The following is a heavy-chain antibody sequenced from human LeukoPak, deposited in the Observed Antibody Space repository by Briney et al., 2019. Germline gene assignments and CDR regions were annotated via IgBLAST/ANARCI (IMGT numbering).Heavy chain of an antibody. J-gene: IGHJ4*02. D-gene: IGHD3-16*01. CDR1: GFTFSSYG. CDR2: IWYDGSNK. CDR3: ARDPGEWSIDY. V-gene: IGHV3-33*01. Sequence: PGGSLRLSCAASGFTFSSYGMHWVRQAPGKGLEWVAVIWYDGSNKYYADSVKGRFTISRDNSKNTLYLQMNSLRAEDTAVYYCARDPGEWSIDYWGQGTLVTVSS.